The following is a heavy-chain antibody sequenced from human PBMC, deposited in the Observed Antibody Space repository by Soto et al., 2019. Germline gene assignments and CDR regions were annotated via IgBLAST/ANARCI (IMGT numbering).Heavy chain of an antibody. CDR3: ARDASTLRDRGGMDV. D-gene: IGHD4-4*01. CDR1: GGTFSSYA. Sequence: QVQLVQSGAAVKKPGSSVKVSCKASGGTFSSYAISWVRQAPGQGLEWMGGIIPIFGTANYAQKFQGRVTITADESTSTAYMELSSVRSEETAVYYCARDASTLRDRGGMDVWGQGTTVTVSS. CDR2: IIPIFGTA. J-gene: IGHJ6*02. V-gene: IGHV1-69*01.